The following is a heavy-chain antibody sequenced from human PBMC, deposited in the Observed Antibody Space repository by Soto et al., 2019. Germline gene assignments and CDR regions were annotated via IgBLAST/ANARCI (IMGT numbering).Heavy chain of an antibody. CDR1: GYTFTSYG. J-gene: IGHJ3*02. CDR3: ARDHGGYCSSTSCPDFDDAFYI. Sequence: ASVKVSCKASGYTFTSYGISWVRQAPGQGLEWMGWISAYNGNTNYAQKLQGRVTMTTDTSTSTAYMELRSLRSDDTAVYYCARDHGGYCSSTSCPDFDDAFYIWGQGTMVPVSS. D-gene: IGHD2-2*01. V-gene: IGHV1-18*01. CDR2: ISAYNGNT.